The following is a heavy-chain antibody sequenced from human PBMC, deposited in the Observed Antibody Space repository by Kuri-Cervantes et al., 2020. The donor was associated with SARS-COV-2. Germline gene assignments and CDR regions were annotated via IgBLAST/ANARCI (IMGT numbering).Heavy chain of an antibody. CDR3: ARDRVGVHDS. D-gene: IGHD2-21*01. CDR1: GFTFSRYA. V-gene: IGHV3-30-3*01. CDR2: ISYDGSNK. J-gene: IGHJ4*02. Sequence: GGSLRLSCAASGFTFSRYAMHWVRQAPRKGLEWVAVISYDGSNKDYTASGKGRFTISRDNSQNTLYLQMKSLRTEDTALYYCARDRVGVHDSWGQGTLVTVSS.